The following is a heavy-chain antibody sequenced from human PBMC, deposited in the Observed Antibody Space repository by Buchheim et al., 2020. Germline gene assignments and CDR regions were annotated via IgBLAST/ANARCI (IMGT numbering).Heavy chain of an antibody. Sequence: EVQLVESGGGLVQPGGSLRLSCAASGFTFSSYSMNWVRQAPGKGLEWVSYISSSSSTMYYADSVKGRFTISRDNANNSLYLQMNSLRAEDTAVYYCARGYSSGWYFDYWGQGTL. D-gene: IGHD6-19*01. J-gene: IGHJ4*02. V-gene: IGHV3-48*01. CDR2: ISSSSSTM. CDR1: GFTFSSYS. CDR3: ARGYSSGWYFDY.